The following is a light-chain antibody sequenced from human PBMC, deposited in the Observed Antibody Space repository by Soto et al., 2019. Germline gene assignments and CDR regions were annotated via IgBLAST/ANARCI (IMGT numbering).Light chain of an antibody. Sequence: IEILRCPCTMKKTVGDRVTITCRASQSISSWLAWYQQKPGKAPKLLIYKASSLESGVPSRFSGSGSGKEFTLTKSSLQPDDLANDFCQQYRNYWWTFRQVSKLDI. J-gene: IGKJ1*01. CDR3: QQYRNYWWT. CDR1: QSISSW. V-gene: IGKV1-5*03. CDR2: KAS.